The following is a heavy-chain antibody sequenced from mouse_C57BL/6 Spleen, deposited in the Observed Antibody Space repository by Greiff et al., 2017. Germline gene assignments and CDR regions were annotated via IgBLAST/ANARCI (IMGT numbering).Heavy chain of an antibody. V-gene: IGHV5-16*01. D-gene: IGHD1-1*01. CDR1: GFTFSDYY. Sequence: DVKLVESEGGLVQPGSSMKLSCTASGFTFSDYYMAWVRQVPEKGLEWVANINYDGSSTYYLDSLKSRFIISRDNAKNILYLQMSSLKSEDTATYYCARGGVVATSGAMDYWGQGTSVTVSS. J-gene: IGHJ4*01. CDR3: ARGGVVATSGAMDY. CDR2: INYDGSST.